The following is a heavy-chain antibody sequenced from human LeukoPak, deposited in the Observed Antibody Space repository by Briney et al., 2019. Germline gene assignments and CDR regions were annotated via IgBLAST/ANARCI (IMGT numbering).Heavy chain of an antibody. J-gene: IGHJ4*02. V-gene: IGHV1-69*13. CDR2: IIPIFGTA. Sequence: ASVKVSCKASGGTFSSYAISWVRQAPGQGLEWMGGIIPIFGTANYAQKSQGRVTITADESTSTAYMELSSLRSEDTAVYYCARDPSYSRHGQKDCSSTSCYPKQDYEGDDYWGQGTLVTVSS. CDR3: ARDPSYSRHGQKDCSSTSCYPKQDYEGDDY. CDR1: GGTFSSYA. D-gene: IGHD2-2*01.